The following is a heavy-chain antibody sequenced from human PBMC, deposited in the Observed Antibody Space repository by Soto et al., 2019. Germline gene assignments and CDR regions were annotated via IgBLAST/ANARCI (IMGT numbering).Heavy chain of an antibody. V-gene: IGHV1-8*01. CDR2: MNPNSGNT. J-gene: IGHJ6*02. D-gene: IGHD2-15*01. Sequence: ASVKVSCKASGYTFTSYDINWVRQATGQGLEWMGWMNPNSGNTGYAQKFQGRVTMTRNTSISTAYMELSSLRSEDTAVYYCARVGDCSGGSCYPIRYSYYGMDVWGQGPTVTVSS. CDR3: ARVGDCSGGSCYPIRYSYYGMDV. CDR1: GYTFTSYD.